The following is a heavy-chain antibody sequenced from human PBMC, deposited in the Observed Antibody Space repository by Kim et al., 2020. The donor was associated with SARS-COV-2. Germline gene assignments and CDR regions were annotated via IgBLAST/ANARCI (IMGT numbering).Heavy chain of an antibody. V-gene: IGHV3-30*18. J-gene: IGHJ4*02. D-gene: IGHD6-13*01. CDR2: ISYDGSNK. Sequence: GGSLRLSCAASGFTFSSYGMHWVRQAPGKGLEWVAVISYDGSNKYYADSVKGRFTISRDNSKNTLYLQMNSLRAEDTAVYYCAKGRGKAAAETLAAWGQGTLVTVSS. CDR3: AKGRGKAAAETLAA. CDR1: GFTFSSYG.